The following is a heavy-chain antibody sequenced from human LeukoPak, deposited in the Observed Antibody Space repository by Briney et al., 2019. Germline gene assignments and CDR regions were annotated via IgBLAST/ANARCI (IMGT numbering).Heavy chain of an antibody. CDR3: AKDPRRGYFDY. D-gene: IGHD3-10*01. CDR2: ISGSGGST. J-gene: IGHJ4*02. V-gene: IGHV3-23*01. CDR1: GFAFSTYA. Sequence: PGGSLRLSCAASGFAFSTYAMNWVRQAPGKGLEWVSAISGSGGSTYYADSVKGRFTISRDNSKNTLYLQMNSLRAEDTAVYYCAKDPRRGYFDYWGQGTLVTVSS.